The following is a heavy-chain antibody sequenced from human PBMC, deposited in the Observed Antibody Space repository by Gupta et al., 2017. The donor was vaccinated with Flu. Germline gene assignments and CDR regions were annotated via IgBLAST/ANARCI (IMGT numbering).Heavy chain of an antibody. D-gene: IGHD1-26*01. J-gene: IGHJ4*02. CDR2: IFYRGDT. Sequence: PGNGLEWIGNIFYRGDTFYNPSLKSRVTISVDTSKNQFFLKVHSVTATDTAVYFCARLPYPAGASVSNFFDSWGQGTLVTVSS. CDR3: ARLPYPAGASVSNFFDS. V-gene: IGHV4-39*01.